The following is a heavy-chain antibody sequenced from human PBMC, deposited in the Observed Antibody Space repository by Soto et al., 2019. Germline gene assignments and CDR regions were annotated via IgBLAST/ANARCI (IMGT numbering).Heavy chain of an antibody. CDR1: GFTFSSYS. D-gene: IGHD3-22*01. CDR3: ARDSHPYYYDSSGL. V-gene: IGHV3-21*01. J-gene: IGHJ4*02. Sequence: PVGSLRLSCAASGFTFSSYSMNWVRQAPGKGLEWVSSISSSSSYIYYADSVKGRFTISRDNAKNSLYLQMNSLRAEDTAVYYCARDSHPYYYDSSGLWGQGTLVTVSS. CDR2: ISSSSSYI.